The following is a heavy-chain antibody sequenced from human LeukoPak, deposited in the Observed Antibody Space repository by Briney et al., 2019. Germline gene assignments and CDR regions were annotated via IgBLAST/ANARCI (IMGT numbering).Heavy chain of an antibody. V-gene: IGHV3-30-3*01. CDR3: ARDQRGWWFGELFYGMDV. D-gene: IGHD3-10*01. Sequence: GRSLRLSCAASGFTFSSYAMHWVRQAPGKGLEWVAVISYDGSNKYYADSVKGRFTISRDNSKNTLYLQMNSLRAEDTAVYYCARDQRGWWFGELFYGMDVWGQGTTVTVSS. J-gene: IGHJ6*02. CDR2: ISYDGSNK. CDR1: GFTFSSYA.